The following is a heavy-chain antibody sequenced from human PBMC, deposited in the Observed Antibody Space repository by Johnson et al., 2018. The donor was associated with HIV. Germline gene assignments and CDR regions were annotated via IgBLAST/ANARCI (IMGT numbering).Heavy chain of an antibody. D-gene: IGHD6-19*01. CDR2: IKSDGSEK. Sequence: VQLVESGGGLVQPGGSLRLSCTASGFTFSSYWMNWVRQAPGKGLEWVANIKSDGSEKHFVDSVKGRFTIYRDNSKNTLYLQMNSLRAEDTAVYCCAKARSGGPGAFDIWGQGTMVTVSS. CDR1: GFTFSSYW. V-gene: IGHV3-7*02. J-gene: IGHJ3*02. CDR3: AKARSGGPGAFDI.